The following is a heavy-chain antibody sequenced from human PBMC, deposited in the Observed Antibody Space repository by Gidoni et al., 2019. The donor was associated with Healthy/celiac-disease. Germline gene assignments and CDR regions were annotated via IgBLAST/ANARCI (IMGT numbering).Heavy chain of an antibody. J-gene: IGHJ6*02. CDR3: ARDLPYYDFWSGYYYYGMDV. V-gene: IGHV1-18*01. CDR2: ISAYNGNT. Sequence: QVQLVQSGAEVKKPGASVKVSCKASGYTFTSYGISWVRQDPGQGLEWMGWISAYNGNTNYAQKLQGRVTMTTDTSTSTAYMELRSLRSDDTAVYYCARDLPYYDFWSGYYYYGMDVWGQGTTVTVSS. D-gene: IGHD3-3*01. CDR1: GYTFTSYG.